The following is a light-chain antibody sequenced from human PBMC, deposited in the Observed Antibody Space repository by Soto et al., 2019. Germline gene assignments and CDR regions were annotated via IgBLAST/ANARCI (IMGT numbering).Light chain of an antibody. CDR1: QSFSSTY. Sequence: ERVWTQSPGTRSLSPGERATLSCRASQSFSSTYLAWYQQRPGQAPRLLIYGASSRAAGIPDRFSGSGSGTDFTLSISRLEPEDFAVYYCQHYGGSRTFGQGTKVEIK. V-gene: IGKV3-20*01. CDR2: GAS. CDR3: QHYGGSRT. J-gene: IGKJ1*01.